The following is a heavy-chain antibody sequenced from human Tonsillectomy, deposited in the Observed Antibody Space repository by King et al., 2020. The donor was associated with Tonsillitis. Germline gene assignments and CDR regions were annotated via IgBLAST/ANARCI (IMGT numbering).Heavy chain of an antibody. CDR3: ARPRHCGGDCYSHYYFDY. Sequence: QLVQSGAEVKKPGESLKISCKGSGYSFTSYWIGWVRQMPGKGLEWMGIIYPGDSDTRYSPSFQGQVTISADKSNSTAYLQWSSLKASDTAMYYCARPRHCGGDCYSHYYFDYWGQGTLVTVSS. V-gene: IGHV5-51*01. CDR2: IYPGDSDT. J-gene: IGHJ4*02. D-gene: IGHD2-21*02. CDR1: GYSFTSYW.